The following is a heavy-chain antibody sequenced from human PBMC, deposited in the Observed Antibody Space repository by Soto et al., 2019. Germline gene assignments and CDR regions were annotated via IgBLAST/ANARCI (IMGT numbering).Heavy chain of an antibody. CDR1: GFTFDDYA. CDR3: AKDILRYYDSSGYYRGSFDY. Sequence: PGGSLRLSCAASGFTFDDYAMHWVRQAPGKGLEWVSGISWNSGSIGYADSVKGRFTISRDNAKNSLYLQMNSLRAEDTALYYCAKDILRYYDSSGYYRGSFDYWGQGTLVTVSS. J-gene: IGHJ4*02. D-gene: IGHD3-22*01. V-gene: IGHV3-9*01. CDR2: ISWNSGSI.